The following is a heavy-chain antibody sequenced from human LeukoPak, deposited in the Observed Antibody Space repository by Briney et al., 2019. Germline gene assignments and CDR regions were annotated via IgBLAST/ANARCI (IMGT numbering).Heavy chain of an antibody. D-gene: IGHD2-2*01. CDR1: GFTFDDYA. CDR2: ISWNSGSI. V-gene: IGHV3-9*01. Sequence: PGRSLRLSCAASGFTFDDYAMHWVRQAPGKGLEWVSGISWNSGSIGYADSVKGRFTISRDNAKNSLYLQMNSLRAEDTALYYCAKVPSRYYFYGMDVWGQGTTVTVSS. J-gene: IGHJ6*02. CDR3: AKVPSRYYFYGMDV.